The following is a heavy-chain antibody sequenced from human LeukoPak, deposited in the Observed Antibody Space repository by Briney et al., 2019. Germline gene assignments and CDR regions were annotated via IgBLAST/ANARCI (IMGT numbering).Heavy chain of an antibody. V-gene: IGHV3-11*01. D-gene: IGHD6-13*01. CDR2: ISSSGSNI. CDR1: GFPYHDYY. CDR3: ARDSAAAGMDY. J-gene: IGHJ4*02. Sequence: GGSLRLSCAASGFPYHDYYMSWIRHASAKGWEWISYISSSGSNIYYADSVKGRFTISRDNAKNSLYLQMNSLRAEDTAVYYCARDSAAAGMDYWGQGTLVTVSS.